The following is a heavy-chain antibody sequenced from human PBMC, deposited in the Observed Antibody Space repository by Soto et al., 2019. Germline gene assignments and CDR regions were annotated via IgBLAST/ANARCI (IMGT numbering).Heavy chain of an antibody. J-gene: IGHJ6*02. CDR3: ARGPLWFGEPKPYYYYGMDV. D-gene: IGHD3-10*01. Sequence: QLQLQESGSGLVKPSQTLSLTCAVSGGSISSGGYSWSWIRQPPGKGLEWIGYIYHSGSTYYNPSLKSRVTISVDRSKNQFSLKLSSVTAADTAVYYCARGPLWFGEPKPYYYYGMDVWGQGTTVTVSS. CDR1: GGSISSGGYS. V-gene: IGHV4-30-2*01. CDR2: IYHSGST.